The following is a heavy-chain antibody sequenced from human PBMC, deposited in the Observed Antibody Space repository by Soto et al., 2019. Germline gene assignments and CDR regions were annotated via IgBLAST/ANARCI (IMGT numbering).Heavy chain of an antibody. CDR2: ISPVADTP. Sequence: QVQLVQSGAEVKKPGSSVKVSCKASEGTFSSFVISWVRQAPGQGPEWMGEISPVADTPNYAQKFQGRVTITADESTSTAYMELRSLGPEDTAGYYCGRALGYSYGLYFDYWGQGTLVTVSS. V-gene: IGHV1-69*01. D-gene: IGHD5-18*01. CDR3: GRALGYSYGLYFDY. CDR1: EGTFSSFV. J-gene: IGHJ4*02.